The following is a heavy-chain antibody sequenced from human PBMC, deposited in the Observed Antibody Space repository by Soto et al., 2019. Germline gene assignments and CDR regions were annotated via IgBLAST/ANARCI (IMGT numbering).Heavy chain of an antibody. V-gene: IGHV1-69*01. J-gene: IGHJ6*02. D-gene: IGHD3-10*01. CDR2: VSPPFRTS. CDR1: GVSFNNNG. CDR3: ARVLYYGSGSYSPYGMDV. Sequence: QVQLVQSGAEVKNPGSSVKVSCKTSGVSFNNNGIGWVRQAPGHGLEWMGGVSPPFRTSNYARKFQGRISITADASTGTVNMELSSLRSEDTAQYYCARVLYYGSGSYSPYGMDVWGQGTTVSVSS.